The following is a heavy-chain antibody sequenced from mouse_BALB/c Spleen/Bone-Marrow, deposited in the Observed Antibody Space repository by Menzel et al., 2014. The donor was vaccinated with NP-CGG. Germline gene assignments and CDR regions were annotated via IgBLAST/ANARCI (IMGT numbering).Heavy chain of an antibody. D-gene: IGHD2-2*01. Sequence: VQPLQSGPQLVKPGASVRISCKASGYTLTSYYIHWVKHMPGQGLEWIGWIYPGNVNTKYNEKFKGKATLTADKSHSTAYLQHSRLASEESAVYFCARRGWLRNAMDYWGQGTSGTVSS. CDR3: ARRGWLRNAMDY. J-gene: IGHJ4*01. CDR2: IYPGNVNT. CDR1: GYTLTSYY. V-gene: IGHV1S56*01.